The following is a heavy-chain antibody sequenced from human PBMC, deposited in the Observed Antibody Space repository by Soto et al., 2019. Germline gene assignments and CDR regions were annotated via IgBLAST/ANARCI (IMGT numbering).Heavy chain of an antibody. CDR2: IKSKTDGGKT. D-gene: IGHD3-22*01. V-gene: IGHV3-15*07. Sequence: EVQLVESGGGLVKPGGSLRLSCAASGFTFSNAWMNWVRQAPGKGLEWVGRIKSKTDGGKTDYAAPVKGRFTIARDDSKNTLYLQMNSLKTEDTAVYYCTTVLRYYDSSGYSMIDYWGQGTLVTVSS. CDR3: TTVLRYYDSSGYSMIDY. J-gene: IGHJ4*02. CDR1: GFTFSNAW.